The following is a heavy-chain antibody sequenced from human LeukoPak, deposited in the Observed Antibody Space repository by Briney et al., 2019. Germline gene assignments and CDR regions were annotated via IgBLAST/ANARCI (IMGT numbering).Heavy chain of an antibody. D-gene: IGHD5-12*01. CDR3: AKEYSGYDFDY. J-gene: IGHJ4*02. CDR2: TSGSGVNS. V-gene: IGHV3-23*01. Sequence: PGGSLRLSCAASGFTLRSYDMSWVRQAPGKGLEWVAATSGSGVNSYYADSVRGRFTISRDNSQNTLYLQMDSLRAEDTALYYCAKEYSGYDFDYWGQGTLVNVSS. CDR1: GFTLRSYD.